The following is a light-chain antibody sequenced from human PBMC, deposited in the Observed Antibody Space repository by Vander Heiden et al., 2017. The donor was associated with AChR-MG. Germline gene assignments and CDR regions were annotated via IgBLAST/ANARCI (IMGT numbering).Light chain of an antibody. V-gene: IGKV1-16*01. CDR2: LAS. CDR1: LGVRNF. J-gene: IGKJ1*01. CDR3: LQYNTYPWT. Sequence: IQMTQSPSSLSASVGDRVTITCRASLGVRNFLAWFQQRPGKAPKTLIYLASTLHNGVPSRFAGGGSGTEFTLTINSLQPEDFATYYCLQYNTYPWTLGQGTKVKSN.